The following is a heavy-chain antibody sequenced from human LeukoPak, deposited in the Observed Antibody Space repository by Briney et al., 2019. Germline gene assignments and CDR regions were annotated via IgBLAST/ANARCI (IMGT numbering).Heavy chain of an antibody. V-gene: IGHV3-30-3*01. CDR1: GFTFSSYA. CDR2: ISYDGSNK. Sequence: GRSLRLSCAASGFTFSSYAMHWVRQAPGKGLEWVAVISYDGSNKYYADSVKGRFTISRDNSKNTLYLQMNSLRAEDTAVYYCARLAHIVVVPAATFDYWGQGTLVTVSS. CDR3: ARLAHIVVVPAATFDY. J-gene: IGHJ4*02. D-gene: IGHD2-2*01.